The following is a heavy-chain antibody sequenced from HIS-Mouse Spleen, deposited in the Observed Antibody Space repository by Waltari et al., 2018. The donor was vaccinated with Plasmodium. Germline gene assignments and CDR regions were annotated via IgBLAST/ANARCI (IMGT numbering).Heavy chain of an antibody. CDR3: TTEYYYGSGSYSFDY. CDR1: GFTFSNAC. V-gene: IGHV3-15*01. Sequence: EVQLVESGGGLVKPGGSLRLSCAASGFTFSNACMSWVRQAPGKGLEWFGRIKSKTDGGTTDYAAPVKGRFTFSRDDSKNTLYLQMNSLKTEDTAVYYCTTEYYYGSGSYSFDYWGQGTLVTVSS. D-gene: IGHD3-10*01. J-gene: IGHJ4*02. CDR2: IKSKTDGGTT.